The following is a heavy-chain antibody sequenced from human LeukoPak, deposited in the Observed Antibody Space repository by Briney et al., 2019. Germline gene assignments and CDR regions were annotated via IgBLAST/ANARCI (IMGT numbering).Heavy chain of an antibody. CDR3: ARFVSGRLDY. CDR1: GDSVSSNSAT. V-gene: IGHV6-1*01. CDR2: TYYRSKWSN. Sequence: QTLSLTCAIPGDSVSSNSATWDWIRQSPSRGLEWLGRTYYRSKWSNEYELSVKSRIIIDPDTSKNQFSLQLNSVAPKDTAIYYCARFVSGRLDYWGQGSLVTVSS. D-gene: IGHD6-19*01. J-gene: IGHJ4*02.